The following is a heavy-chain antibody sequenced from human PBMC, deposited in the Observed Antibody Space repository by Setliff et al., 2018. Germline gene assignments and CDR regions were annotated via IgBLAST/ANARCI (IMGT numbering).Heavy chain of an antibody. V-gene: IGHV4-4*07. J-gene: IGHJ4*02. D-gene: IGHD3-10*01. CDR2: TNTSGST. Sequence: SETLSLTCTVSGGSISYNYWSWIRQPAGKGLQWIGRTNTSGSTKYNPSLKSRVTMSVDTSKNQFSLKLSAVTAADTAVYYCARDVGGEGYFDSWGQGTLVTVSS. CDR3: ARDVGGEGYFDS. CDR1: GGSISYNY.